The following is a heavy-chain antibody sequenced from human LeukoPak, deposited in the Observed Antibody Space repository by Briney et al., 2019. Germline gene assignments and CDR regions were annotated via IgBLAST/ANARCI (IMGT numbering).Heavy chain of an antibody. V-gene: IGHV3-53*01. D-gene: IGHD3-10*01. CDR2: TYSGGST. CDR3: ARDRMVRGVIPPYYYYYGMDV. Sequence: GGSLRLSCAASGFTVSSNYMSWVRQAPGKELEWVSVTYSGGSTYYADSVKGRFTISRDNSKNTLYLQMNSLRAEDTAVYYCARDRMVRGVIPPYYYYYGMDVWGKGTTVTVSS. CDR1: GFTVSSNY. J-gene: IGHJ6*04.